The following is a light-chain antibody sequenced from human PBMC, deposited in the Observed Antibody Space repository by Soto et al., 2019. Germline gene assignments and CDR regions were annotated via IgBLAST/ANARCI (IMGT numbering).Light chain of an antibody. V-gene: IGLV2-23*02. CDR3: CSYAGSSTQSYV. Sequence: LSQPAPESRSPARSITPSCTMTNSDVGSYNLVSWYQQHPGKAPKVIIYEVSERPSGVSDRFSGSKSGNTASLMISGLQAEDEADYYCCSYAGSSTQSYVFGSGTKVTVL. CDR2: EVS. CDR1: NSDVGSYNL. J-gene: IGLJ1*01.